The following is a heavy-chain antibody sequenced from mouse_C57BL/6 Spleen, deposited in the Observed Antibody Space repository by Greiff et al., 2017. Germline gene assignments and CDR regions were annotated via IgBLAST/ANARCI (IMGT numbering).Heavy chain of an antibody. CDR1: GYTFTSYW. D-gene: IGHD1-1*01. J-gene: IGHJ3*01. Sequence: VQLQESGAELVKPGASVKLSCKASGYTFTSYWMHWVKQRPGRGLEWIGRIDPNSGGTKYNEKFKSKATLTVNKPSTTAYMQLSSLTSEDFAVCYCAREYYGSSSLFAYWGQGTLVTVSA. V-gene: IGHV1-72*01. CDR3: AREYYGSSSLFAY. CDR2: IDPNSGGT.